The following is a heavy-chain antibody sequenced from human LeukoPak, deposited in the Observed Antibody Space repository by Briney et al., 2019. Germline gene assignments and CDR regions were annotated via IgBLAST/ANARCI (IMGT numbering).Heavy chain of an antibody. D-gene: IGHD3-22*01. J-gene: IGHJ4*02. CDR3: ATDRHCYDSSGYYLFNFDY. V-gene: IGHV1-24*01. CDR2: FDPEDGET. Sequence: EASVKVSCKVSGYTLTELSMHWVRQAPGKGLEWMGGFDPEDGETIYAQKFQGRVTMTEDTSTDTAYVELSSLRSEDTAVYYCATDRHCYDSSGYYLFNFDYWGQGTLVTVS. CDR1: GYTLTELS.